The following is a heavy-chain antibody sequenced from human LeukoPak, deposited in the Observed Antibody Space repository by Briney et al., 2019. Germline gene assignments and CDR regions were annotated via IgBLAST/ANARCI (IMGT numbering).Heavy chain of an antibody. Sequence: GGSLRLSRAASGFTFSSYSMNWVRQAPGKGLEWVSSISSSSSYIYYADSVKGRFTISRDNAKNSLYLQMNSLRAEDTAVYYCARDLAHYDYVWGSYRYNFDYWGQGTLVTVSS. D-gene: IGHD3-16*02. CDR2: ISSSSSYI. V-gene: IGHV3-21*01. J-gene: IGHJ4*02. CDR1: GFTFSSYS. CDR3: ARDLAHYDYVWGSYRYNFDY.